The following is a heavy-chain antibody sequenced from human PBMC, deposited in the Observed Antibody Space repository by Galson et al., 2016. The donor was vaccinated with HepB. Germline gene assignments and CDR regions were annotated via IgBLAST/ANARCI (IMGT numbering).Heavy chain of an antibody. V-gene: IGHV3-7*01. CDR1: GFTFSSYW. Sequence: SLRLSCAASGFTFSSYWMSWVRLAPGKGLEWVANIKEDGSEEYYVDSVKGRVTISRDNAKNSLYLQMNRLRAEDTAVYYCAKKWSYGDYSYFDYWGQGTLVTVSS. CDR2: IKEDGSEE. J-gene: IGHJ4*02. D-gene: IGHD4-17*01. CDR3: AKKWSYGDYSYFDY.